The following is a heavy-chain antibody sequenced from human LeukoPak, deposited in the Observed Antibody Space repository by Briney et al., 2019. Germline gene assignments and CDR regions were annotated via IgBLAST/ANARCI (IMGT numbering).Heavy chain of an antibody. CDR1: GGTFSSYA. CDR2: IILGIV. J-gene: IGHJ4*02. V-gene: IGHV1-69*04. CDR3: AVTFIVGSAFTFDY. Sequence: ASVKVSCKASGGTFSSYAISWVRQAPGQGLEWMGRIILGIVNYAQKFQGRVTITADKSTSTVYMEESSLRSEDTAVYYCAVTFIVGSAFTFDYWGQGTLVTVSS. D-gene: IGHD3-16*02.